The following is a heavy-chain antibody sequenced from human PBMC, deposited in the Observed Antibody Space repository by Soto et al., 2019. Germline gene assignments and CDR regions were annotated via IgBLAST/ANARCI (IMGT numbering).Heavy chain of an antibody. CDR3: ARNMDYYYGPGSGNGHGV. CDR1: GYTFSAYY. Sequence: QVQLVQSGAEVKEPGDSVRVSCDASGYTFSAYYIHWVRQAPGQGLEWMGWINPKFGDTTYAQDFQGRVTMTRDMSISTVYMELSRLTSDDTAIYYCARNMDYYYGPGSGNGHGVWGQGTTVTVFS. J-gene: IGHJ6*02. V-gene: IGHV1-2*02. CDR2: INPKFGDT. D-gene: IGHD3-10*01.